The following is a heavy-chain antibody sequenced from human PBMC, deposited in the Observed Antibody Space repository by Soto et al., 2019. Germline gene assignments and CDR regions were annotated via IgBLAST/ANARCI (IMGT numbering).Heavy chain of an antibody. Sequence: ASVKVSCKASGGTFSSYTISWVRQAPGQGLEWMGRIIPILGIANYAQKFQGRVTITADKSTSTAYMELSSLRSEDTTVYYCASAGDDYYYYYMDVWGKGTTVTVSS. V-gene: IGHV1-69*02. CDR3: ASAGDDYYYYYMDV. J-gene: IGHJ6*03. D-gene: IGHD2-21*02. CDR1: GGTFSSYT. CDR2: IIPILGIA.